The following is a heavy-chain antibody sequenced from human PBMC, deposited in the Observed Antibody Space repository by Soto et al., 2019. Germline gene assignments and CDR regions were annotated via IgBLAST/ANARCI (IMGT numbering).Heavy chain of an antibody. J-gene: IGHJ4*02. D-gene: IGHD2-2*01. CDR1: GGSISSGGCY. CDR2: IYYSGST. Sequence: ILSLTCTVSGGSISSGGCYWSWIRQHPGKGLEWIGYIYYSGSTYYNPSLKSRVTISVDTSKNQFSLKLSSVTAADTAVYYCARSSTSANYFDYWGQGTLVTVSS. CDR3: ARSSTSANYFDY. V-gene: IGHV4-31*03.